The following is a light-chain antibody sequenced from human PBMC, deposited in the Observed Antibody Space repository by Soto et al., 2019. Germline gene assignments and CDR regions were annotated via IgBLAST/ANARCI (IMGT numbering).Light chain of an antibody. CDR2: GAS. Sequence: EIVLTQSPGTLSLSPGERDTLSCRASQSVSSSYLAWYQQKPGQAPRLLIYGASSRATGIPDRFSGSGSGTDFTLTISRLEPEDFAGYYCQQYGSSPFTFGPGTKVDIK. CDR3: QQYGSSPFT. CDR1: QSVSSSY. V-gene: IGKV3-20*01. J-gene: IGKJ3*01.